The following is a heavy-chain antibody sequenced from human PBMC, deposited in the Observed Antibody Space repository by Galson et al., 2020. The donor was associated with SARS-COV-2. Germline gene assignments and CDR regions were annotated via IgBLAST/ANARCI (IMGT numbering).Heavy chain of an antibody. Sequence: SETLSLTCAVYGGSFSGYYWSWIRQPPGKGLEWIGEINSSGSTNYNPSLKSRVTISVDTSKNHFSLKLSSGTAADTAVYYCAREENFFLVVCATLRGYFDYCGGGTLATVSS. D-gene: IGHD2-8*02. CDR1: GGSFSGYY. CDR3: AREENFFLVVCATLRGYFDY. CDR2: INSSGST. J-gene: IGHJ4*02. V-gene: IGHV4-34*01.